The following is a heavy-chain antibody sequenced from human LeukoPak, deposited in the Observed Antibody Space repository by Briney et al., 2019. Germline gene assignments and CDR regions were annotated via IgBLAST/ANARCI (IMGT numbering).Heavy chain of an antibody. D-gene: IGHD5-18*01. Sequence: ASVKVACRASGYTFTGYYMHGVRQAPGHGLEWRGRINPNCGGTNYAQQFQGRVTMPRDTSIGPAYTELSRLRSDDPGVSYCARWDTAMVRFDYWGQGPLVSVPS. CDR1: GYTFTGYY. J-gene: IGHJ4*02. CDR3: ARWDTAMVRFDY. V-gene: IGHV1-2*05. CDR2: INPNCGGT.